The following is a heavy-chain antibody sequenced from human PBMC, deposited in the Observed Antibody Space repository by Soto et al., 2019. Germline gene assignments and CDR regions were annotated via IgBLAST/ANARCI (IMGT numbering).Heavy chain of an antibody. CDR1: GGTFSSYA. V-gene: IGHV1-69*13. Sequence: SVEVSFKASGGTFSSYAISWLREAPGQGLEWMGGIIPIFGTANYAQKFQGRVTITADESTSTAYIELSSLRSDDTAVYYCARAITMVRGVTDYYYYGMDVWDQGTTVTVSS. J-gene: IGHJ6*02. CDR2: IIPIFGTA. CDR3: ARAITMVRGVTDYYYYGMDV. D-gene: IGHD3-10*01.